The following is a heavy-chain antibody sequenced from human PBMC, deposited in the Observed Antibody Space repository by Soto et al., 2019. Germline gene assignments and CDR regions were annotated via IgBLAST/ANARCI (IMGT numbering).Heavy chain of an antibody. J-gene: IGHJ6*02. V-gene: IGHV1-2*02. CDR1: GYTFTGYY. CDR2: INPNSGDT. Sequence: ASVKVSCKASGYTFTGYYVHWVRQAPGQGLEWVGWINPNSGDTYLAQRFQGRVTMNRDTSIGTAYMELRGLTSDDTAEYYCAKGGAIVAAGTRVYLYNAMDVWGQGTTVTVSS. CDR3: AKGGAIVAAGTRVYLYNAMDV. D-gene: IGHD1-26*01.